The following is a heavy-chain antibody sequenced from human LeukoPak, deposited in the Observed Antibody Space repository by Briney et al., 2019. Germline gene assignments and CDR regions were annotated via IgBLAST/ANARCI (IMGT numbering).Heavy chain of an antibody. D-gene: IGHD4-17*01. Sequence: SETLSLTCAVSGYSISSGYYWGWIRQPPGKGLEWIGSIYHSGSTYYNPSLKSRVTISVDTSKNKFSLKMSSVTAADTAVYYCARFYGRAFDYWGQGTLVTVSS. CDR2: IYHSGST. CDR1: GYSISSGYY. J-gene: IGHJ4*02. CDR3: ARFYGRAFDY. V-gene: IGHV4-38-2*01.